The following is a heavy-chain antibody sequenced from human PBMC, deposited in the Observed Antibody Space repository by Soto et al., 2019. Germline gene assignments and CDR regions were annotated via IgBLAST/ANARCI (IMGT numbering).Heavy chain of an antibody. D-gene: IGHD1-26*01. CDR1: GFTFSSYW. Sequence: EVQLVESGGALVQPGGSLRLSCAASGFTFSSYWMHWVRQVPGKGLVWVSCIKVDGSTTYADSVKGRFTISRDNAKNTLYLQMNSLRAEDTAVYYCARDRWYSVEYWGQGPLVTVSS. CDR2: IKVDGST. CDR3: ARDRWYSVEY. J-gene: IGHJ4*01. V-gene: IGHV3-74*01.